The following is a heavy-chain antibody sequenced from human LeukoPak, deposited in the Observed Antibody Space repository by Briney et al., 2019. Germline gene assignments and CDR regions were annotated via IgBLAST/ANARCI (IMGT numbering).Heavy chain of an antibody. J-gene: IGHJ4*02. Sequence: SETLSLTCTVSDYSISSGYFWGWIRQPPGKGLEWIGSIYHSGSTYYNPSLKSRVTISVDTPKNQFSLKLSSVTAADTAVYYCARQGEWEALDYWGQGTLVTVSS. CDR2: IYHSGST. CDR3: ARQGEWEALDY. D-gene: IGHD1-26*01. V-gene: IGHV4-38-2*02. CDR1: DYSISSGYF.